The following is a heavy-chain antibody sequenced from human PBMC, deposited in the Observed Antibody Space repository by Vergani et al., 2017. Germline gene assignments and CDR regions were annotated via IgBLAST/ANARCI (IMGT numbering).Heavy chain of an antibody. CDR3: ARVDTQVPATSHFYYMDV. CDR2: IFYSGTT. J-gene: IGHJ6*03. Sequence: QVQLQESGPGVVKPSQTLSLTCAVSGGSISSGDHCWTWIRQRPGKGLELIGYIFYSGTTYDNPSLRSRLTISVDTSQNQFSLKLRSVTAADTAVYYCARVDTQVPATSHFYYMDVWGKGTTVTVSS. CDR1: GGSISSGDHC. D-gene: IGHD6-25*01. V-gene: IGHV4-31*11.